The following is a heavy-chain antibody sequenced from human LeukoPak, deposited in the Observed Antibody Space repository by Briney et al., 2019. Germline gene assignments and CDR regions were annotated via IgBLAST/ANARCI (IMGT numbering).Heavy chain of an antibody. CDR2: INSDGSST. CDR3: TGSKNAACFDY. V-gene: IGHV3-74*01. Sequence: PGGSLRLSCAASGFTFSSYWMHWVRQAPGKGLVWVSRINSDGSSTSYADSVKGRFTISRDNAKNTLYLQMNSLRAEDTAVYYCTGSKNAACFDYWGQGTLVTVSS. J-gene: IGHJ4*02. D-gene: IGHD4-11*01. CDR1: GFTFSSYW.